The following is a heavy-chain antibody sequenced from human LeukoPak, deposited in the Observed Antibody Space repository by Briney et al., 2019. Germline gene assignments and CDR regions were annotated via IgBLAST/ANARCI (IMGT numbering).Heavy chain of an antibody. CDR1: GYSFTSYY. D-gene: IGHD6-13*01. J-gene: IGHJ4*02. CDR3: SRANAAETFDD. CDR2: INPSGGST. V-gene: IGHV1-46*01. Sequence: ASVKVSCKAFGYSFTSYYIHWVLQAPGQGLEWVGVINPSGGSTSYARKLQGRVTMTRDTSTSTVYMELTSLTSDDTAFYYCSRANAAETFDDWGQGTLVTVSS.